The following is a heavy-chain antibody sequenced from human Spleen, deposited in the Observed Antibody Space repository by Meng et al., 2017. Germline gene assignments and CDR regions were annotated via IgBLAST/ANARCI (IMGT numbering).Heavy chain of an antibody. CDR2: TYYRSKWYN. D-gene: IGHD2-2*01. Sequence: QVQLQQSGPGLGKPPQTLSLTCAISGDSVSSKSAAWNWIRQSPSRGLEWLGRTYYRSKWYNDYALSVKGRITINADTFNNQLSLHLNSVTPEDTAVYFCASAFMPSGWAFDPWGQGTVVTVSS. CDR1: GDSVSSKSAA. CDR3: ASAFMPSGWAFDP. V-gene: IGHV6-1*01. J-gene: IGHJ5*02.